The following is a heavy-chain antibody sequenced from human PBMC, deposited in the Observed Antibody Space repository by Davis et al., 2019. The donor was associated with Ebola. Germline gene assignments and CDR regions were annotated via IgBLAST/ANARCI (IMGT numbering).Heavy chain of an antibody. CDR3: ARGVTMIVVSNWFDP. CDR2: IIPFFGTA. Sequence: AASVKVSCKASGGTFSSYAISWVRQAPGQGLEWMGGIIPFFGTANYAQKLQGRVTMTTDTSTSTAYMELRSLRSDDTAVYYCARGVTMIVVSNWFDPWGQGTLVTVSS. V-gene: IGHV1-69*05. D-gene: IGHD3-22*01. J-gene: IGHJ5*02. CDR1: GGTFSSYA.